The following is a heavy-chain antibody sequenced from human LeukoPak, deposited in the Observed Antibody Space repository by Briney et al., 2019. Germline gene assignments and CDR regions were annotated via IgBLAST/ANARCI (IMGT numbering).Heavy chain of an antibody. D-gene: IGHD3-10*01. V-gene: IGHV4-34*01. CDR2: INHRGST. J-gene: IGHJ4*02. CDR1: GGSFSGYY. Sequence: SETLSLTCAVYGGSFSGYYWSWIRQPPGKGLEWIGEINHRGSTNYNPSLKSRVTISVDRSKNQFSLKLRSVTAADTAVYYCASTSLRITMIRGVIGNWGQGTLVTVSS. CDR3: ASTSLRITMIRGVIGN.